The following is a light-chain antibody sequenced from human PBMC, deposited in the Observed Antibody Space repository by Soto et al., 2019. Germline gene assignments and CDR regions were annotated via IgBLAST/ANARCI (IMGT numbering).Light chain of an antibody. V-gene: IGLV2-14*01. CDR2: EVT. J-gene: IGLJ3*02. CDR3: GSYTTSSTWV. CDR1: SSDVGGHNY. Sequence: QSVLTQPASVSGSPGQSITISCTGTSSDVGGHNYVSWYQIHPGKAPKVVIYEVTNRPSGISDRFSGSKSGNTASLTISGLQDEDEANYYCGSYTTSSTWVFGGGTKVTVL.